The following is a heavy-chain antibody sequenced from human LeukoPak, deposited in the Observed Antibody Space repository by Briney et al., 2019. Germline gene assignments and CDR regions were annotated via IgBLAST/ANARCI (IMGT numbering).Heavy chain of an antibody. CDR1: GFSLGTSGVG. J-gene: IGHJ4*02. CDR2: IYWDDDK. Sequence: SGPTLVNPTQTLTLTCTFSGFSLGTSGVGVGWIRQPPGKALEWLALIYWDDDKRYSPSPKSRLTITRDTSKNQVVLTMTNMDPVDTATYYCAHRNTTMVTDYFDFWGQGTLVTVSS. D-gene: IGHD5-18*01. V-gene: IGHV2-5*02. CDR3: AHRNTTMVTDYFDF.